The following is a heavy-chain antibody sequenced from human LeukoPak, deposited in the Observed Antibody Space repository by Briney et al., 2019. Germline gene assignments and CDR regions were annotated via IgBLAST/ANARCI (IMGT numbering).Heavy chain of an antibody. J-gene: IGHJ3*02. D-gene: IGHD7-27*01. CDR3: ARGLLTARARDAFDI. CDR2: INPSGGST. CDR1: GYTFTSYY. V-gene: IGHV1-46*01. Sequence: ASVKVSCKASGYTFTSYYVHWVRQAPGQGLEWVGIINPSGGSTSYAQKFQGRVTMTRDTSTSTVYMELSSLRSEDTAVYYCARGLLTARARDAFDIWGQGTMVTVSS.